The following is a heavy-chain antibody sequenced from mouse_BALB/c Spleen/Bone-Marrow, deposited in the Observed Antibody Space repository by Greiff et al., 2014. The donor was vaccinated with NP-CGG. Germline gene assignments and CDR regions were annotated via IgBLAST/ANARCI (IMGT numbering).Heavy chain of an antibody. CDR1: GYTFTSYW. Sequence: LKHSGSELVRPGASVKLSCKASGYTFTSYWMHWVKQRPGQGLEWIGNIYPGSGSTNYDEKFKSKATLTVDTSSSTAYMQLSSLTSVDSAVYYCTGAPGFADWGQGTLVTVSA. CDR2: IYPGSGST. V-gene: IGHV1S22*01. J-gene: IGHJ3*01. CDR3: TGAPGFAD.